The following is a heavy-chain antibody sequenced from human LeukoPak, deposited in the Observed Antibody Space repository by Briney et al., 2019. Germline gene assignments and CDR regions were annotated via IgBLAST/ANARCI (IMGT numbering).Heavy chain of an antibody. V-gene: IGHV3-21*01. CDR3: ARGRYSGSYLLDY. CDR1: GFTFSSYS. J-gene: IGHJ4*02. CDR2: ISSSSTYR. Sequence: GGCLRLSCAASGFTFSSYSMSWVRQAPGKGLERVSSISSSSTYRYYAASVKGRFTISRDNAKNSVYLQMNSLRAEDTALYYCARGRYSGSYLLDYWGQGTLVTVSS. D-gene: IGHD1-26*01.